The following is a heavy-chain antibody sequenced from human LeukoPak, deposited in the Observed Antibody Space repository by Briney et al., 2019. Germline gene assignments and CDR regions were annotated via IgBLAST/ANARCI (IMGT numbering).Heavy chain of an antibody. CDR3: ARVIQYRPSSYFDY. D-gene: IGHD3-16*01. J-gene: IGHJ4*02. Sequence: ASVKVSCKAFGYTFTSNYMHWVRQAPGQGPEWMGVISPSGGSTTYAQKFQGRVTMTRDMSTSTVYMELSSLRSEDTAVYYCARVIQYRPSSYFDYWGQGTLVTVSS. CDR1: GYTFTSNY. V-gene: IGHV1-46*01. CDR2: ISPSGGST.